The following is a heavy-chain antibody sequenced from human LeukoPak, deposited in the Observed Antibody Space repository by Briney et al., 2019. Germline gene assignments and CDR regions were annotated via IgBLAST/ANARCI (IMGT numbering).Heavy chain of an antibody. Sequence: ASVKVSCKASGYTFTTYYMHWVRQAPGQGLEWMGVFDPSGGSTSYAQKFQGRVTMTGDTSTSTVYMELSGLRSEDTAVYYCARVGWGVVIPLRYYYYYMDVWGKGTTVTVSS. CDR3: ARVGWGVVIPLRYYYYYMDV. D-gene: IGHD3-3*01. J-gene: IGHJ6*03. CDR1: GYTFTTYY. V-gene: IGHV1-46*01. CDR2: FDPSGGST.